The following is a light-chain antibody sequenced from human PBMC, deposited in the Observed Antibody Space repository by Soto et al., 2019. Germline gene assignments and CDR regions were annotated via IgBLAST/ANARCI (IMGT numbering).Light chain of an antibody. V-gene: IGKV3-11*01. J-gene: IGKJ4*01. CDR1: QSVYTY. CDR3: QQRSNWRVT. Sequence: EIVLTQSPVTLSLSPGERATLSCRASQSVYTYLAWYQQKPGQATRLLIYDVSNRATGIPARVSGSGSRTDFNLTISSLEPEDFAVYYCQQRSNWRVTFGGGNKEEIK. CDR2: DVS.